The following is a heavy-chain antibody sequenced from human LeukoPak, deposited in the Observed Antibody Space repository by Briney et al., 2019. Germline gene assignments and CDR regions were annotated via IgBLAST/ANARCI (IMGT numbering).Heavy chain of an antibody. CDR2: ISSSSSTI. CDR3: ARQSSRYYDYVWGSYRSLYYFDY. J-gene: IGHJ4*02. V-gene: IGHV3-48*01. Sequence: EGSLRLSCAASGFTFSSYSMNWVRQAPGKGLEWVSYISSSSSTIYYADSVKGRFTISRDNAKNSLYLQMNSLRAEDTAVYYCARQSSRYYDYVWGSYRSLYYFDYWGQGTLVTVSS. D-gene: IGHD3-16*02. CDR1: GFTFSSYS.